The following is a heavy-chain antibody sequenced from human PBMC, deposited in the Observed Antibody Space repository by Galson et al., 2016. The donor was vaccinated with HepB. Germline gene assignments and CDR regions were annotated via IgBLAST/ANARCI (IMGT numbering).Heavy chain of an antibody. CDR3: ARINRHGYNNYYFDY. CDR1: GFTLSTSGVG. V-gene: IGHV2-5*02. J-gene: IGHJ4*02. Sequence: PALVKPTQTLTLTCTFSGFTLSTSGVGVGWIRQPPGKALEWLALIHGDDDKRYSPSLEGRLTITKDTSKNQVVLTMTDMAPGDTARYYCARINRHGYNNYYFDYWGQGTLVSVAS. D-gene: IGHD5-24*01. CDR2: IHGDDDK.